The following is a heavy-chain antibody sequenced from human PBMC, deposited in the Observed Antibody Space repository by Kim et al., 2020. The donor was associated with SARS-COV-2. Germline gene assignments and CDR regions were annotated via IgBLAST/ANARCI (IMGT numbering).Heavy chain of an antibody. J-gene: IGHJ6*02. CDR3: AREAPPPVVPARMDV. V-gene: IGHV3-48*01. CDR2: ISSSSSTI. Sequence: GGSLRLSCAASGFTFSSYSMNWVRQAPGKGLEWVSYISSSSSTIYYADSVKGRFTISRDNAKNSLYLQMNSLRGEDTAVYYCAREAPPPVVPARMDVWGQGTTVPVSS. CDR1: GFTFSSYS. D-gene: IGHD2-2*01.